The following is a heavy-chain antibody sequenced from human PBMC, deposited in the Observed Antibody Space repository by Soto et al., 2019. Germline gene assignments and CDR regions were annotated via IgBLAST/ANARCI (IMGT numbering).Heavy chain of an antibody. CDR2: IIHIFGTA. Sequence: GASVKVSRKASGGTFSSYAIRWVRQAPGQGLEWMGGIIHIFGTANDAQKFQGRVTITADKSTSTAYMELRSLRSEDTAVYYCAREIGGSYLYYYYYYGMDVWGQGTTVTVSS. D-gene: IGHD1-26*01. CDR3: AREIGGSYLYYYYYYGMDV. V-gene: IGHV1-69*06. CDR1: GGTFSSYA. J-gene: IGHJ6*02.